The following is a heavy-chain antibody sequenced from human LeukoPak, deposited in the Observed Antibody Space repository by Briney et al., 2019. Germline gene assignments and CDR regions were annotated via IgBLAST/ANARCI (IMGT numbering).Heavy chain of an antibody. D-gene: IGHD2-2*01. CDR1: GYAFTTFG. J-gene: IGHJ4*02. V-gene: IGHV1-18*01. CDR3: ARASDTSWPFDF. Sequence: ASVKVSCKASGYAFTTFGIIWVRQAPGQGLEWMGWISTSKTYTRYAQKVQGRATLTTDPSTSTAYLELTSLTSDDTAVYFCARASDTSWPFDFWGQGTKVTVSS. CDR2: ISTSKTYT.